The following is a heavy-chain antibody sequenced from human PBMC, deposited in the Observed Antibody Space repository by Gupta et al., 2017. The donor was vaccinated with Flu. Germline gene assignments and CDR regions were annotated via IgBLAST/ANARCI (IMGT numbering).Heavy chain of an antibody. D-gene: IGHD1-1*01. V-gene: IGHV4-59*03. Sequence: WIRQPPGKGLEWIGYIYYSGRTNYSPTLQSRVSISVDTSKNQFSLNVSSVTAADTGVYYFSIRRVDDAGLDGNYRFYGLDVWGQGTTVTVS. CDR2: IYYSGRT. CDR3: SIRRVDDAGLDGNYRFYGLDV. J-gene: IGHJ6*02.